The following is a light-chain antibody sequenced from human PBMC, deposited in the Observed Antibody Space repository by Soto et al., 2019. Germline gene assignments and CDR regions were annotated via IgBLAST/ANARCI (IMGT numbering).Light chain of an antibody. CDR1: SSNIGSNY. V-gene: IGLV1-47*01. CDR3: AAWDDRLSGYV. Sequence: QSVLTQPPSASGTPGQRVTISCSGSSSNIGSNYVFWYQQLPGTAPKLLIYRNDQRPSGVPDRFSGSKSVTSASLAISGLRSEDEVDYYCAAWDDRLSGYVFGTGTKLTVL. CDR2: RND. J-gene: IGLJ1*01.